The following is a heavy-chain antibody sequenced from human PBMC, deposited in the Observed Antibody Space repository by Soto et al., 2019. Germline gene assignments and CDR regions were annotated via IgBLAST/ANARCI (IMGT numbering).Heavy chain of an antibody. CDR1: GGSISSGGYY. CDR3: ARSGNCRGGSCYSDNWFDP. J-gene: IGHJ5*02. D-gene: IGHD2-15*01. Sequence: QVQLQESGPGLVKPSETLSLTCTVSGGSISSGGYYWSWIRQHPGKGLEWFGDIYHSGGTYYNPSLESRITISVDTSKNQFSLKLSSVTAADTAVYYCARSGNCRGGSCYSDNWFDPWGQGTLVTVSS. CDR2: IYHSGGT. V-gene: IGHV4-31*03.